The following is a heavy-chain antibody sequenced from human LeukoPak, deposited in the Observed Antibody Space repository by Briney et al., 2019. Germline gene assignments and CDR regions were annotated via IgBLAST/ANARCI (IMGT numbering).Heavy chain of an antibody. Sequence: GSLRLSCAASGFTFSSYAMSWVRQAPGKGLEWVSAISGSGGSTYYADSVKGRFTISRDNSKNTLYLQMNSLRAEDTAVYYCAKNYYDSSGPIGSSDYWGQGTLVTVSS. CDR2: ISGSGGST. CDR3: AKNYYDSSGPIGSSDY. D-gene: IGHD3-22*01. J-gene: IGHJ4*02. V-gene: IGHV3-23*01. CDR1: GFTFSSYA.